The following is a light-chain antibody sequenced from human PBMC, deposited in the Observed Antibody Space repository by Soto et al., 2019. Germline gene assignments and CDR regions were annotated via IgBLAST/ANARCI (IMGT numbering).Light chain of an antibody. CDR1: QSLTSN. Sequence: IVMTQSPATLSVSPWERATLSCRASQSLTSNLAWYQQKPGQAPRLLIYGASTRATGVPARFSGSGSGTEFTLTISSLQSEDFAVYYCQHYNKWLWTFGQGTKVDIK. V-gene: IGKV3-15*01. CDR3: QHYNKWLWT. CDR2: GAS. J-gene: IGKJ1*01.